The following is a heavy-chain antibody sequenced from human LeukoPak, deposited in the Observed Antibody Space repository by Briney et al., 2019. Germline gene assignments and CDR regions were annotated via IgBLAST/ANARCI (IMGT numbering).Heavy chain of an antibody. J-gene: IGHJ5*02. V-gene: IGHV4-31*03. CDR2: IYYSGST. D-gene: IGHD5-12*01. CDR3: TRDLRQKRGYSGYDGPQGGWFDP. CDR1: GGSISSGGYY. Sequence: SQTLSLTCTVSGGSISSGGYYWSWLRQHPGKGPEWIGYIYYSGSTSYNPSLKSRVTISVDTSKNQFSLKLNSVTAADTAVYYCTRDLRQKRGYSGYDGPQGGWFDPWGQGTLVTVSS.